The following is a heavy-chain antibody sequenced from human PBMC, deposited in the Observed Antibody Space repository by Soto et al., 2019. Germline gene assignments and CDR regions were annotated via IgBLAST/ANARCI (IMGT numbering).Heavy chain of an antibody. J-gene: IGHJ5*02. V-gene: IGHV1-69*06. D-gene: IGHD5-18*01. CDR2: IIPLFGTG. CDR3: ASGSAMGADH. Sequence: SVKVSCKASGVTSSTPTITWVRQAPGQGLEWMGGIIPLFGTGHKAQKFQGRITIIADKSTSTAYMELSSLRSEDTAVYFCASGSAMGADHWGQGTLVTVSS. CDR1: GVTSSTPT.